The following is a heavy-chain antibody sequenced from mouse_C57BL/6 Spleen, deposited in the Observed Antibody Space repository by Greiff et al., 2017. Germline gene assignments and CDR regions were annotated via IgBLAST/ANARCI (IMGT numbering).Heavy chain of an antibody. CDR1: GFTFSDYG. CDR2: ISSGSSTI. CDR3: ARGWLGGYNAMDY. D-gene: IGHD1-1*02. J-gene: IGHJ4*01. Sequence: EVMLVESGGGLVKPGGSLKLSCAASGFTFSDYGMHWVRQAPEKGLEWVAYISSGSSTIYYADTVKGRFTISRDNAKNTLFLQMTSLRSEDTAMYYCARGWLGGYNAMDYWGQGTSVTVSS. V-gene: IGHV5-17*01.